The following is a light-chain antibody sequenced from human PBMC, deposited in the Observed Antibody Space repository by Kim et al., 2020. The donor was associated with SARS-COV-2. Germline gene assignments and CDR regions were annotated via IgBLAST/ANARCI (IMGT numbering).Light chain of an antibody. CDR2: GNY. Sequence: LGQTVRITCQGDSLRSYSATWYQQKPGPAPILVIYGNYNRPSGTPDRFSGSSSGNTASLTITGAQAEDEADYYCHSRDSSLNHNYLFGSGTKVTVL. CDR1: SLRSYS. V-gene: IGLV3-19*01. J-gene: IGLJ1*01. CDR3: HSRDSSLNHNYL.